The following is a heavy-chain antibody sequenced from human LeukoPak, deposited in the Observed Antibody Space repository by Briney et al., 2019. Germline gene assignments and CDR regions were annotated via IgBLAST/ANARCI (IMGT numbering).Heavy chain of an antibody. V-gene: IGHV4-59*08. CDR2: IYYSGST. Sequence: PSETLSLTCTVSGGSISSYYWSWIRQPPGKGLEWIGYIYYSGSTNYNPSLKSRVTISVDTSKNQLPLKLSSVTAADTAVYYCVGTVAGTGYGINFQHWGQGTLVTVSS. J-gene: IGHJ1*01. CDR1: GGSISSYY. CDR3: VGTVAGTGYGINFQH. D-gene: IGHD6-19*01.